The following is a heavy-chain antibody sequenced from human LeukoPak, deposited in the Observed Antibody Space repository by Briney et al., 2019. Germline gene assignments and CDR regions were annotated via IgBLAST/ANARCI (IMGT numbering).Heavy chain of an antibody. CDR2: IYYSGST. CDR1: GGSISSYY. CDR3: ARDLGYCSSTSCYGWFDP. V-gene: IGHV4-59*01. Sequence: SETLSLTCTVSGGSISSYYWSWIRQTPGKGLEWIGYIYYSGSTNYNPSLKSRVTISVDTSKNHFSLKLSSVTAADTAVYYCARDLGYCSSTSCYGWFDPWGQGTLVTVSS. J-gene: IGHJ5*02. D-gene: IGHD2-2*03.